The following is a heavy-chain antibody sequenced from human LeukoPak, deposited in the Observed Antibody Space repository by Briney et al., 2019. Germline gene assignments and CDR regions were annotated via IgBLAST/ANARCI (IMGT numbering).Heavy chain of an antibody. CDR3: ASPLGYSSGWWYYYYGMDV. V-gene: IGHV1-2*02. CDR2: INPNSGGT. Sequence: GASVKVSCKASGYTFTGYYMHWVRQAPGQGLEWMGWINPNSGGTNYAQKFQGRVTMTRDTSISTAYMELSRLRSEDTAVYYCASPLGYSSGWWYYYYGMDVWGQGTTVTVSS. J-gene: IGHJ6*02. D-gene: IGHD6-19*01. CDR1: GYTFTGYY.